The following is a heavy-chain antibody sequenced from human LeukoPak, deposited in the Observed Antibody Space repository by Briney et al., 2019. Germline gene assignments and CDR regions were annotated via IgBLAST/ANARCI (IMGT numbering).Heavy chain of an antibody. CDR1: GFTFSSYG. D-gene: IGHD4-17*01. CDR3: AKTGENDYGSTRVYFQH. CDR2: ISYDGSNK. V-gene: IGHV3-30*18. Sequence: GGSLRLSCAASGFTFSSYGMHWVRQAPGKGLEWVAVISYDGSNKYYADSVKGRFTISRDNSKNTLYLQMNSLRAEDTAVYYCAKTGENDYGSTRVYFQHWGQGTLVTVSS. J-gene: IGHJ1*01.